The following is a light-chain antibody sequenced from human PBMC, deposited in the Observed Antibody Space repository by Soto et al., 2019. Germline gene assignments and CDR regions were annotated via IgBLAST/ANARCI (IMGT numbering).Light chain of an antibody. CDR3: ISYTGSSTSYV. Sequence: QSALTQPASVSGSPGQSITISCSGTSSDVGSYDHVAWYQQFPGKTPKLMIYEVSNRPSGVSSRFSGSKSGNTASLTISGLQAEDEADYYGISYTGSSTSYVFGSGTKGTVL. J-gene: IGLJ1*01. CDR1: SSDVGSYDH. CDR2: EVS. V-gene: IGLV2-14*01.